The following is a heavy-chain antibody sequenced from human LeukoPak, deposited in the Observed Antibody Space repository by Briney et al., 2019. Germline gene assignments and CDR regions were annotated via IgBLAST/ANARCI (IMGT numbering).Heavy chain of an antibody. CDR2: LTGSGGTT. CDR3: ATLERGYAVAVDY. Sequence: GGTLRLSCAASGFTFRDYGMSWVRPAPGKGLEWVSALTGSGGTTYYADSVKGRFTISRDNSKNTLYLQMNSLRAEDTAVYYCATLERGYAVAVDYWGQGTLVTVSS. V-gene: IGHV3-23*01. CDR1: GFTFRDYG. J-gene: IGHJ4*02. D-gene: IGHD6-19*01.